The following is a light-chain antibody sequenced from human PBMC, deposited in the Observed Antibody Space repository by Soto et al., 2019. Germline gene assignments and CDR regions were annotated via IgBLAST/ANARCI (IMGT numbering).Light chain of an antibody. CDR1: QSISNW. CDR2: HAS. V-gene: IGKV1-5*01. CDR3: QQYNSYS. J-gene: IGKJ1*01. Sequence: EIQMTHSPSTLPASVGDGDTITSRDSQSISNWLDWYQQKPETATEVLISHASNLQSAVPSRFSGSGSGTEFTLNISSLQADDFAPYHCQQYNSYSFGHGTKVDI.